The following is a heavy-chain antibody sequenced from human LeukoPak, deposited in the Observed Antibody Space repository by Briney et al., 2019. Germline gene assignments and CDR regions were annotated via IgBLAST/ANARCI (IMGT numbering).Heavy chain of an antibody. Sequence: SETLSLTCTVSGDSINSYYWSWIRLPPGKGLEWIAYIYYSGSTHYNPSLKSRVTISIDTSKNQFSLKLSSVTAADTAVYYCARHKRDYDILTGYYANWFDPWGQGTLVTVSS. V-gene: IGHV4-59*01. CDR3: ARHKRDYDILTGYYANWFDP. D-gene: IGHD3-9*01. J-gene: IGHJ5*02. CDR1: GDSINSYY. CDR2: IYYSGST.